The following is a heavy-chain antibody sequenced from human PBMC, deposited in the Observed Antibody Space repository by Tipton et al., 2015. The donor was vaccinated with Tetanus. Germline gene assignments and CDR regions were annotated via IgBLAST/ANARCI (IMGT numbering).Heavy chain of an antibody. Sequence: TLSLTCAVYGGSFSNYYLTWIRQPPGQGLEWIGYIFDTGSTNYNPSLKSRVTMSVDTSKNQFSLHLTSVTAADTAVYYCARGWGSSWYYFDNWGQGTLVTVSS. CDR3: ARGWGSSWYYFDN. D-gene: IGHD6-13*01. CDR1: GGSFSNYY. V-gene: IGHV4-59*01. CDR2: IFDTGST. J-gene: IGHJ4*02.